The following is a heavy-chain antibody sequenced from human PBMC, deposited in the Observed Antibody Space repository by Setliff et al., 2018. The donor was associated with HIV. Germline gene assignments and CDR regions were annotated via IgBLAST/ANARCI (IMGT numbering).Heavy chain of an antibody. CDR3: ARTRYDYVWGSYRLDAFDI. J-gene: IGHJ3*02. Sequence: GGSLRLSCAASGFTFSTYRMNWVRQAPGKGLEWVSVIYSGGSTYYADSVKGRFTISRDNSKNTLYLQMNSLRAEDTAVYYCARTRYDYVWGSYRLDAFDIWGQGTMVTVSS. CDR2: IYSGGST. CDR1: GFTFSTYR. D-gene: IGHD3-16*02. V-gene: IGHV3-66*02.